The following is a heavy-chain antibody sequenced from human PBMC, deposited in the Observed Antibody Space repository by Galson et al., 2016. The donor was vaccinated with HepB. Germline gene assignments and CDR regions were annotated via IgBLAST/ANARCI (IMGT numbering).Heavy chain of an antibody. CDR2: ITAGSTST. Sequence: SLRLSCAASGFTFRSHAMSWVRQAPGRGLEWVSSITAGSTSTFYADSVKGRFTIARDDSQNTLFLQMNSLRADDTAIYYCAKGKWSWNTHFDYWGHGTLVTVSS. CDR1: GFTFRSHA. V-gene: IGHV3-23*01. J-gene: IGHJ4*01. CDR3: AKGKWSWNTHFDY. D-gene: IGHD1/OR15-1a*01.